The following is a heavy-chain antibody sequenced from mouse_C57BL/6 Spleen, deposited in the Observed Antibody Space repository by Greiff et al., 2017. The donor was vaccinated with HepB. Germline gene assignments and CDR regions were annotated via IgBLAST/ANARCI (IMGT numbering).Heavy chain of an antibody. CDR3: ARGEGYGNYVDFDY. CDR1: GYAFSSSW. CDR2: IYPGDGDT. J-gene: IGHJ2*01. Sequence: QVQLKESGPELVKPGASVKISCKASGYAFSSSWMNWVKQRPGKGLEWIGRIYPGDGDTNYNGKFKGKATLTADKSSSTAYMQLSSLTSEDSAVYFCARGEGYGNYVDFDYWGQGTTLTVSS. V-gene: IGHV1-82*01. D-gene: IGHD2-1*01.